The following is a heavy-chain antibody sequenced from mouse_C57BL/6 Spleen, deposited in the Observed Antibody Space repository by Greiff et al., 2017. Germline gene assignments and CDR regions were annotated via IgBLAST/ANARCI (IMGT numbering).Heavy chain of an antibody. Sequence: QVTLKESGPGILQSSQTLSLTCSFSGFSLSTSGMGVSWLRQPSGKGLEWLAHIYWDDDKRYNPSLKRRLTISKDTSRNQRFLKVNSVDTADTATYYCARSELGWFAYWGQGTLVTVSA. V-gene: IGHV8-12*01. CDR2: IYWDDDK. CDR3: ARSELGWFAY. D-gene: IGHD4-1*01. J-gene: IGHJ3*01. CDR1: GFSLSTSGMG.